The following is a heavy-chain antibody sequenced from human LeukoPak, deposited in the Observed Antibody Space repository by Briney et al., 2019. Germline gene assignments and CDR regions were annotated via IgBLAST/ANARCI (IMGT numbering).Heavy chain of an antibody. J-gene: IGHJ3*02. Sequence: ASVKVSCKASGYTFTSYYMHWVRQAPGQGLEWMGVINPSGGSTSYEQKFQGRVTMTRDTSTSTVYMDLSSLRSEDTAVYYCAKGSSRPPNAFDIWGQGTLVTVSS. CDR3: AKGSSRPPNAFDI. V-gene: IGHV1-46*01. CDR1: GYTFTSYY. D-gene: IGHD6-6*01. CDR2: INPSGGST.